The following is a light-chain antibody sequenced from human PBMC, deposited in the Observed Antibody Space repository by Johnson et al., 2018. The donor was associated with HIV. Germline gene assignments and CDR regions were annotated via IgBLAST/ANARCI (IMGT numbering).Light chain of an antibody. CDR2: ENN. Sequence: QSVLTQPPSVSAAPGQKVTISCSGSSSNIGNNYVSWYQHLPGTAPKLLIYENNKRPSGIPDRFSGSKSGTSATLGITGLQTGDEADYYCGAWDSSLSAYVFVTGTQVTV. CDR3: GAWDSSLSAYV. J-gene: IGLJ1*01. V-gene: IGLV1-51*02. CDR1: SSNIGNNY.